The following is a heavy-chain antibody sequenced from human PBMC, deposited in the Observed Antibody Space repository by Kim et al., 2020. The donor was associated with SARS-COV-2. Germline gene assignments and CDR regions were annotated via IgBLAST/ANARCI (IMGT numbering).Heavy chain of an antibody. D-gene: IGHD6-13*01. CDR3: ARVGSTVAAGSIDY. J-gene: IGHJ4*02. V-gene: IGHV3-11*01. Sequence: ADSVKRHFTISRDNAKNSLYLQMNSLRAEDTAVYYCARVGSTVAAGSIDYWGQGTLVTVSS.